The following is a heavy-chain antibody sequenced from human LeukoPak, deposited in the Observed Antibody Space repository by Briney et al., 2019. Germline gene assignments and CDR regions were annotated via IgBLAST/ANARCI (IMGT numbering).Heavy chain of an antibody. V-gene: IGHV3-66*01. Sequence: GGSLRLSCAASGFTVSSNYMSWVRQAPGKGLEWVSVIYSSGSTYYADSVKGRFTISRDNSRNTLYLQMDSLRAEDTAVYYCVRDAYMGSYSFDYWGQGTLVTVSS. CDR2: IYSSGST. D-gene: IGHD3-16*01. CDR3: VRDAYMGSYSFDY. CDR1: GFTVSSNY. J-gene: IGHJ4*02.